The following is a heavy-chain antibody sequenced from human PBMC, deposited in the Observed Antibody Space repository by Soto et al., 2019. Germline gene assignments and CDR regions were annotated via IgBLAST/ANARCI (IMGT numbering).Heavy chain of an antibody. D-gene: IGHD2-2*01. Sequence: GGSLRLSCGASGFTFSDNAMTWVRQAPGKGLEWVSSISDDGDSTYYADSVKGRFAVSRDNSKNTLFLHMNSLGAGDTAVYYCARSLSTAVNYGLDVWGQGTSVTVSS. J-gene: IGHJ6*02. CDR3: ARSLSTAVNYGLDV. V-gene: IGHV3-23*01. CDR2: ISDDGDST. CDR1: GFTFSDNA.